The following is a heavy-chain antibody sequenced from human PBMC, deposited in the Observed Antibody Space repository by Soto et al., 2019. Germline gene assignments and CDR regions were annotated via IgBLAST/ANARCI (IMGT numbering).Heavy chain of an antibody. CDR1: GYSVSSSDYY. CDR2: MLYSGLT. J-gene: IGHJ6*02. Sequence: NPSETLSLTCSVSGYSVSSSDYYWAWIRQPPGKGLEWIGSMLYSGLTYYNPPLKSRVTLSVDTSKNQFSVRLNSVTASDTAVYYCAPLSVSLSGPYGIHVWGQGTTVTVSS. D-gene: IGHD2-15*01. CDR3: APLSVSLSGPYGIHV. V-gene: IGHV4-39*01.